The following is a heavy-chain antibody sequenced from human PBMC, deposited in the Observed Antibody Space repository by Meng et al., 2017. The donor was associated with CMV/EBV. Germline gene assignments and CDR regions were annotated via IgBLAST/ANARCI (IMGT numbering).Heavy chain of an antibody. V-gene: IGHV3-21*01. CDR2: ISSSSSYI. CDR1: GFTFSSYS. CDR3: ATNPIVVVPAAIS. J-gene: IGHJ4*02. Sequence: CAASGFTFSSYSMNWVRQAPGKGLEWVSSISSSSSYIYYADSEKGRFTISRDNAKNSLYLQMNSLRAEDTAVYYCATNPIVVVPAAISWGQGTLVTVSS. D-gene: IGHD2-2*01.